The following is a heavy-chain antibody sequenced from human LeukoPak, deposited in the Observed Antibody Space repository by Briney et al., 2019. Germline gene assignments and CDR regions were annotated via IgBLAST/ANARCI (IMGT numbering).Heavy chain of an antibody. J-gene: IGHJ3*02. Sequence: GGSLRLSCAASGFTFSSYAMSWVRQAPGKGLEGVSAISGSGGSTYYADSVKGRFTISRDNSKNTLYLQMNSLRAEDTAVYYCAKYLTITMVRGVTDPWAFDAFDIWGQGTMVTVSS. D-gene: IGHD3-10*01. CDR2: ISGSGGST. V-gene: IGHV3-23*01. CDR3: AKYLTITMVRGVTDPWAFDAFDI. CDR1: GFTFSSYA.